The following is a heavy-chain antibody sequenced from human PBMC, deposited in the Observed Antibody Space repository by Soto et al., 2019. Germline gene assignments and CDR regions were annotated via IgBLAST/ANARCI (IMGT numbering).Heavy chain of an antibody. CDR3: TTSSYYDYVWGSYRYLHWYFDL. Sequence: GGSLRLSCAASGSTFSNAWMSWVRQAPGKGLEWVGRIKSKTDGGTTDYAAPVKGRFTISRDDSKNTLYLQMNSLKTEDTAVYYCTTSSYYDYVWGSYRYLHWYFDLWGRGTLVTVSS. D-gene: IGHD3-16*02. CDR2: IKSKTDGGTT. CDR1: GSTFSNAW. J-gene: IGHJ2*01. V-gene: IGHV3-15*01.